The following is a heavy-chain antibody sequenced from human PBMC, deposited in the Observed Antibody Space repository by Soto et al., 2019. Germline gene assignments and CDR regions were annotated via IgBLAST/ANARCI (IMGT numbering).Heavy chain of an antibody. Sequence: QVQLQESGPGLVKPSQTLSLTCTVSGGSISSGDYYWSWIRQPPGKGLEWIGYIYYSGSTYYNPSLKSRVTISVETSKNQFSLKLSSVTAADTAVYYCARVLKGRYYDFWSGYSGYNWFDPWGQGTLVTVSS. CDR3: ARVLKGRYYDFWSGYSGYNWFDP. D-gene: IGHD3-3*01. V-gene: IGHV4-30-4*01. J-gene: IGHJ5*02. CDR1: GGSISSGDYY. CDR2: IYYSGST.